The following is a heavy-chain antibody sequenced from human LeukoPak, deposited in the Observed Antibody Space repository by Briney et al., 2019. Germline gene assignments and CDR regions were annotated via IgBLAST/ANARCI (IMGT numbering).Heavy chain of an antibody. CDR2: ISSSSSAI. J-gene: IGHJ4*02. CDR3: AQKGGTDH. Sequence: PGGSLRLSCAASGFTFSRFGMNWVRQAPGKGLEWVSYISSSSSAIYYADSVKGRFTISRDNARNSLYLQMSSLRDEDTAAYYCAQKGGTDHWGQGTLVTVSS. V-gene: IGHV3-48*02. D-gene: IGHD2-15*01. CDR1: GFTFSRFG.